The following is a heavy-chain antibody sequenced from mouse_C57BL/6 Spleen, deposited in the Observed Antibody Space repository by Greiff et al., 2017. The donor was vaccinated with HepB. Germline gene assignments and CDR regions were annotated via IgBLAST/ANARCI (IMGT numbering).Heavy chain of an antibody. V-gene: IGHV1-80*01. CDR3: ARRATVVDDAMDY. Sequence: QVQLQQSGAELVKPGASVKISCKASGYAFSGYWMNWVKQRPGKGLEWIGQIYPGEGDTNYNGKFKGKATLTADKSSSTAYMQLSSLTSEDSAVYFCARRATVVDDAMDYWGQGTSVTVSS. D-gene: IGHD1-1*01. CDR1: GYAFSGYW. J-gene: IGHJ4*01. CDR2: IYPGEGDT.